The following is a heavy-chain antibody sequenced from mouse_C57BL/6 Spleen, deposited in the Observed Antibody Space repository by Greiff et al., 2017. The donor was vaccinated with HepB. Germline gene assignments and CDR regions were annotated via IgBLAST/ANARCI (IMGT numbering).Heavy chain of an antibody. Sequence: EVHLVESGEGLVKPGGSLKLSCAASGFTFSSYAMSWVRQTPEKRLEWVAYISSGDDYIYYADTVKGRYTISRDNARNTLYLQMSSLKSEDTAMYYYTRGGYYNAMDYWGQGTSVTVSS. D-gene: IGHD2-12*01. J-gene: IGHJ4*01. V-gene: IGHV5-9-1*02. CDR3: TRGGYYNAMDY. CDR1: GFTFSSYA. CDR2: ISSGDDYI.